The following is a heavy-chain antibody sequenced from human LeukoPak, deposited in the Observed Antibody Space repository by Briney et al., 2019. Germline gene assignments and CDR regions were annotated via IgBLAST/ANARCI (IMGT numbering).Heavy chain of an antibody. Sequence: GGSLRLSCAASGFTFSSYGMHWVRQAPGKGLEWVAFIRYDGSNKYYADSVKGRFTISRDNSKNTLYLQMNSLRAEDTAVYYCAKGHSSSWYGRYFDYWGQGTLVTVSS. J-gene: IGHJ4*02. D-gene: IGHD6-13*01. CDR1: GFTFSSYG. CDR2: IRYDGSNK. V-gene: IGHV3-30*02. CDR3: AKGHSSSWYGRYFDY.